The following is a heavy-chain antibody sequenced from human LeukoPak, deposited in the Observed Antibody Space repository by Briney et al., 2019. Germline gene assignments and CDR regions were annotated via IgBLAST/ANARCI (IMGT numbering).Heavy chain of an antibody. Sequence: GGFLRLSCVVSGLSVSSNYMSWVRQAPGKGLEWVSYISSSGSTIYYADSVKGRFTISRDNAKNSLYLQMNSLRAEDTAVYYCARDQGYYDKEMDVWGQGTTVTVSS. CDR2: ISSSGSTI. J-gene: IGHJ6*02. CDR3: ARDQGYYDKEMDV. V-gene: IGHV3-11*01. CDR1: GLSVSSNY. D-gene: IGHD3-22*01.